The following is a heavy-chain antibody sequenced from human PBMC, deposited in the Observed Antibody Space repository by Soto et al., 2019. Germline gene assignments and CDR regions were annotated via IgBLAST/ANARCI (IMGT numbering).Heavy chain of an antibody. V-gene: IGHV1-69*06. CDR2: IIPIFGTA. CDR3: AKPAREHFPSSYYYGMDV. CDR1: GGTFSSYA. J-gene: IGHJ6*02. Sequence: QVQLVQSGAEVKKPGSSVKVSCKASGGTFSSYAISWVRQAPGQGLEWMGGIIPIFGTANYAQKFQGRVTITADKSTSTAYMELSSLRAEDTAGYYCAKPAREHFPSSYYYGMDVWGQGTTVTVCS.